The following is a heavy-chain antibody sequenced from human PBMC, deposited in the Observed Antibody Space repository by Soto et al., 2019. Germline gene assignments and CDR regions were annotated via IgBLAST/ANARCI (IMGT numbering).Heavy chain of an antibody. CDR2: ISYDGSNK. CDR3: AKGHQIVGATREVNWFDP. CDR1: GFTFSSYG. D-gene: IGHD1-26*01. V-gene: IGHV3-30*18. J-gene: IGHJ5*02. Sequence: QVQLVESGGGVVQPGRSLRLSCAASGFTFSSYGMHWVRQAPGKGLEWVAVISYDGSNKYYADSVKGRFTISRDNSKNTLYLQMNSLRAEDTAVYYCAKGHQIVGATREVNWFDPWGQGTLVTVSS.